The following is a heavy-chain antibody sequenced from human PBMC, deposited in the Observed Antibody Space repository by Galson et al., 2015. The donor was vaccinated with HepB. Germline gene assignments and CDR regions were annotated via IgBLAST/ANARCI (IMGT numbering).Heavy chain of an antibody. D-gene: IGHD6-13*01. J-gene: IGHJ6*02. CDR3: AKDQISSSWTLYYFYGMDV. Sequence: SVKVSCKASGYRLTTYAIHWVRQAPGQRLEWMGWINAGNGHTKFSQKFQGRFTISRDNSKNTLYLQMNSLRAENTAVYHCAKDQISSSWTLYYFYGMDVWGQGTTVTVSS. V-gene: IGHV1-3*01. CDR1: GYRLTTYA. CDR2: INAGNGHT.